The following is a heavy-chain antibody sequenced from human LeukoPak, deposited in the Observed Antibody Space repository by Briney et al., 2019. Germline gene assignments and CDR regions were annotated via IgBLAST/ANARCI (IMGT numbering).Heavy chain of an antibody. Sequence: GESLKISCKGSGYSFTSYWIGRVRQMPGKGLKWMGIIYPGDSDARYSPSFQGQVTISADKSVSTAYLQWSSLKASDTAMYYCARRRDLYSGSYYPFDYWGQGTLVTVSS. D-gene: IGHD1-26*01. CDR2: IYPGDSDA. CDR1: GYSFTSYW. V-gene: IGHV5-51*01. CDR3: ARRRDLYSGSYYPFDY. J-gene: IGHJ4*02.